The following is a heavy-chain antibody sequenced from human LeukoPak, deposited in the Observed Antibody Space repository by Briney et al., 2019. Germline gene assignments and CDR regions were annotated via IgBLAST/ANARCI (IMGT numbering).Heavy chain of an antibody. V-gene: IGHV1-18*01. D-gene: IGHD2-2*01. Sequence: ASVKVSCKASGYTFTSYGISWVRQAPGQGLEWMGWISAYNGNTNYAQKLQGRVTMTTDTSTSTAYMELRSLRSDDTAVYYCARTRPELGYCSSTSCYEWFDPWGQGTLVTVSS. CDR2: ISAYNGNT. J-gene: IGHJ5*02. CDR1: GYTFTSYG. CDR3: ARTRPELGYCSSTSCYEWFDP.